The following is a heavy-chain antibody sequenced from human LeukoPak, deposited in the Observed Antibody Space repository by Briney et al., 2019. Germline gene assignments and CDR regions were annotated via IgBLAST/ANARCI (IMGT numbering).Heavy chain of an antibody. CDR1: GFTFSDYY. Sequence: GGSLRLSCAAAGFTFSDYYMSWIRQAPGKGLEWVSYISSSGSTIYYADSVKGRFTISRDNAKNSLYLQMNSLRAEETAVYYCARPNVYSSSWYYFDYWGQGTLVTLSS. CDR2: ISSSGSTI. CDR3: ARPNVYSSSWYYFDY. D-gene: IGHD6-13*01. V-gene: IGHV3-11*01. J-gene: IGHJ4*02.